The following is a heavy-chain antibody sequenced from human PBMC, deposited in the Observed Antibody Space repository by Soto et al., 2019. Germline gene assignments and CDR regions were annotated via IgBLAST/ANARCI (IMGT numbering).Heavy chain of an antibody. D-gene: IGHD3-22*01. CDR3: AKDYGSGYSLLAFDI. V-gene: IGHV3-9*01. CDR2: ISWNSGSI. Sequence: EVQLVESGGGLVQPGRSLRLSCAASGFTFDDYAMHWVRQAPGKGLEWVSGISWNSGSIGYADSVKGRFTISRDNAXXSLYLQMNSLRAEDTALYYCAKDYGSGYSLLAFDIWGQGTMVTVSS. J-gene: IGHJ3*02. CDR1: GFTFDDYA.